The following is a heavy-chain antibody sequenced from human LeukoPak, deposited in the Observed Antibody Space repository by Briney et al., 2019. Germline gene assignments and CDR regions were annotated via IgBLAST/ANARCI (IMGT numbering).Heavy chain of an antibody. V-gene: IGHV3-11*01. CDR3: ARERPTKRYYYDSSGYSFDY. CDR2: ISSSGSTI. CDR1: GFTFSDYY. J-gene: IGHJ4*02. Sequence: GGSLRLSCAASGFTFSDYYMSWIRQAPGKGLEWVSYISSSGSTIYYADSVKGRFTISRDNAKNSLYLQMNSLRAEDTAAYYCARERPTKRYYYDSSGYSFDYWGQGTLVTVSS. D-gene: IGHD3-22*01.